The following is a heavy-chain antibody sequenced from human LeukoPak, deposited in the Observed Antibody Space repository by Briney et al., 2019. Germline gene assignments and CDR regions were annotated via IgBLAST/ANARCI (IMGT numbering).Heavy chain of an antibody. Sequence: ASVKVSCKASGYTFTSYGISWLRQPPGQGLEWMGWIRAYNCNTHYAQKLQGRLTMTTVTYTSTAYKELRSLRSDDTAVYYCARGYYSSGYSDFDYWGQGNLVNVSS. J-gene: IGHJ4*02. CDR3: ARGYYSSGYSDFDY. CDR1: GYTFTSYG. CDR2: IRAYNCNT. D-gene: IGHD3-10*01. V-gene: IGHV1-18*01.